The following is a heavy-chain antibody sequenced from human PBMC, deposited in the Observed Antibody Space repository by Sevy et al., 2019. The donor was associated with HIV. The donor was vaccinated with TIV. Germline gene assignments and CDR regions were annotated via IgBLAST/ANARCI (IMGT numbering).Heavy chain of an antibody. Sequence: GGSPRLSCVASGFTFDDYAMHWVRQAPGKGLEWVSGISWNSGSIGYADSVKGRFTISRDNAKNSLYLQMNSLRAEDTALYYCAKSPRYDILTGSFDPWGQGTLVTVSS. J-gene: IGHJ5*02. V-gene: IGHV3-9*01. CDR2: ISWNSGSI. CDR3: AKSPRYDILTGSFDP. D-gene: IGHD3-9*01. CDR1: GFTFDDYA.